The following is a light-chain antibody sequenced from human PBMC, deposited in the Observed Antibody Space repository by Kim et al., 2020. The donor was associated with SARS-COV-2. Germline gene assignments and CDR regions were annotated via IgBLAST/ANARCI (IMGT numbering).Light chain of an antibody. J-gene: IGLJ3*02. Sequence: PGKTARITCGGNNIGSKSVHWYQQKPGQAPVLVIYYDSDRPSGIPERFSGSNSGNTATLTISRVEAGDEADYYCQVWDSSSNHRVFGGGTQLTVL. V-gene: IGLV3-21*04. CDR3: QVWDSSSNHRV. CDR1: NIGSKS. CDR2: YDS.